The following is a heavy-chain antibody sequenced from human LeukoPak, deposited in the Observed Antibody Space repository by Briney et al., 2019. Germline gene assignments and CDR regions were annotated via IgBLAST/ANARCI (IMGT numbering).Heavy chain of an antibody. Sequence: ASVKVSCKASGYTFTGYYMHWVRQAPGQGLEWMGWINPNSGGTNYAQKFQGRVTMTRDTPINIAYLELTRLKSDDTAVYYCARGLYCGGDCLGQYFYGMDVWGQGTTVTVSS. J-gene: IGHJ6*02. D-gene: IGHD2-21*02. CDR3: ARGLYCGGDCLGQYFYGMDV. CDR2: INPNSGGT. V-gene: IGHV1-2*02. CDR1: GYTFTGYY.